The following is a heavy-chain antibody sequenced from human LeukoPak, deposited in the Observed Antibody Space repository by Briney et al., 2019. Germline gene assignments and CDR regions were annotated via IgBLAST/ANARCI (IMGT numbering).Heavy chain of an antibody. CDR3: VRHEEEDGYNAKPFDF. CDR1: GGSFSGYY. D-gene: IGHD5-24*01. V-gene: IGHV4-34*01. J-gene: IGHJ4*02. Sequence: PSETLSLTCAVYGGSFSGYYWSWIRQPPGKGLEWIGEINHSGNTYYNPSLKRRVTISVDTSKNQFSLRLTSVTAADTAVYFCVRHEEEDGYNAKPFDFWGQGTLVTVSS. CDR2: INHSGNT.